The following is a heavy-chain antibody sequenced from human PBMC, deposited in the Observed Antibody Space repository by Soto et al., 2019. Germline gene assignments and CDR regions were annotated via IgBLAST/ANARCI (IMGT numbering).Heavy chain of an antibody. V-gene: IGHV4-30-4*01. CDR1: GGSISSGDSY. J-gene: IGHJ4*02. CDR2: IYYSGST. D-gene: IGHD5-12*01. CDR3: ARQGGGYSGYDRAGDFDY. Sequence: QVQLQESGPGLVKPSQTLSLTCTVSGGSISSGDSYWTWIRQPPGKGLEWIGYIYYSGSTYYSPSLKSRVTISVDTSKNQFSLKLSSVTAADTGVYYCARQGGGYSGYDRAGDFDYWGQGTLVTVSS.